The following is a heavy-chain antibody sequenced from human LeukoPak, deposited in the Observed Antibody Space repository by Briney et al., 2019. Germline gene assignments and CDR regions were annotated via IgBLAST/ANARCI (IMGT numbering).Heavy chain of an antibody. D-gene: IGHD3-9*01. CDR2: MNPNSGKT. J-gene: IGHJ4*02. V-gene: IGHV1-8*01. CDR1: GYTFTSYD. CDR3: ARVLSVGRRTKRHELIFYYFDY. Sequence: ASVKVSCKASGYTFTSYDINWVRQATGQGLEWMGWMNPNSGKTGYAQRFQGRVTMTRNTSISTAHMELSSLRSEDTAVYYCARVLSVGRRTKRHELIFYYFDYWGQGTLVTVSS.